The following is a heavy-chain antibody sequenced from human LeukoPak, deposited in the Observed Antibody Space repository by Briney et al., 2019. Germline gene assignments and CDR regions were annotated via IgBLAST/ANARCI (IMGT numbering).Heavy chain of an antibody. CDR1: GGTFGSYA. CDR3: ARNVGVRGVSNWFDP. CDR2: IIPIFGTA. J-gene: IGHJ5*02. D-gene: IGHD3-10*01. V-gene: IGHV1-69*01. Sequence: GASVKVSCTASGGTFGSYAISWVRQAPGQGLEWMGGIIPIFGTANYAQKFQGRVTITADESTSTAYMELSSLRSEDTAVYYCARNVGVRGVSNWFDPWGQGTLVTVSS.